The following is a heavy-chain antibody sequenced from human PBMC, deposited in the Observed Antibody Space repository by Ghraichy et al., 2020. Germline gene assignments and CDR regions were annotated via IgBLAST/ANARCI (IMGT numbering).Heavy chain of an antibody. V-gene: IGHV1-69*13. CDR1: GGTFSSYA. Sequence: SGKVSCKASGGTFSSYAISWVRQAPGQGLEWMGGIIPIFGTANYAQKFQGRVTITADESTSTAYMELSSLRSEDTAVYYCARDYRYYDILTGYYTANWFDPWGQGTLVTVSS. CDR2: IIPIFGTA. J-gene: IGHJ5*02. CDR3: ARDYRYYDILTGYYTANWFDP. D-gene: IGHD3-9*01.